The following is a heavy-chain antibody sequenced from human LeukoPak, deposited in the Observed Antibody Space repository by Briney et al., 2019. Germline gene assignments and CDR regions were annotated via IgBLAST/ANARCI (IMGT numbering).Heavy chain of an antibody. J-gene: IGHJ5*02. CDR1: GGSFSGYY. CDR2: IYTSGST. D-gene: IGHD3-10*01. Sequence: SETLSLTCAVYGGSFSGYYWSWIRQPAGKGLEWIGRIYTSGSTNYNPSLKSRVTMSVDTSKNQFSLKLSSVTAADTAVYYCARGGNYYGSGSYYWFDPWGQGTLVTVSS. CDR3: ARGGNYYGSGSYYWFDP. V-gene: IGHV4-59*10.